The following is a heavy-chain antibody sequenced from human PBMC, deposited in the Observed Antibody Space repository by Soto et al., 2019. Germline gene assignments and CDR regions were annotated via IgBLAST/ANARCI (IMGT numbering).Heavy chain of an antibody. CDR3: TRRGYDTSGYFFDY. V-gene: IGHV1-18*01. Sequence: ASVKVSCKASGYIFTSYGISWVRQAAGEGLEWMGWSSAHSGKTIDAEKDQGRVTMTTETTTSTAYMELRSMRSDDTAVYYCTRRGYDTSGYFFDYWGQGTLVTVSS. J-gene: IGHJ4*02. CDR1: GYIFTSYG. D-gene: IGHD3-22*01. CDR2: SSAHSGKT.